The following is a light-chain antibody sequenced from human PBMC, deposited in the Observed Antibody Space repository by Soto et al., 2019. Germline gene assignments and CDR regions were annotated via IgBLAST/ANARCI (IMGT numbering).Light chain of an antibody. CDR3: QQYNSWPPRT. J-gene: IGKJ1*01. CDR1: QSVSSN. V-gene: IGKV3-15*01. Sequence: EIVMTQSPATLSVSPGERATLSCRASQSVSSNLAWYQQKPGQAPRILIYGASTRANGIPARFSGSGYGTELTLTISSLQSEDFAVYYWQQYNSWPPRTFGQGTKVEIK. CDR2: GAS.